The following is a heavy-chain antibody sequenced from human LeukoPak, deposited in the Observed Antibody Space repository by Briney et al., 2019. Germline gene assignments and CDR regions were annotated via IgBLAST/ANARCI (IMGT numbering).Heavy chain of an antibody. Sequence: PGGSLRLSCAASGFTFDDYAMHWVRQAPGKGLEWVSGISWNSGSIGYADSVKGRFTISRDNAKNSLYLQMNSLRAEDTAVYYCARVTAVAGTSVGVDAWGQGILVTVS. CDR3: ARVTAVAGTSVGVDA. V-gene: IGHV3-9*01. J-gene: IGHJ4*02. CDR1: GFTFDDYA. D-gene: IGHD6-19*01. CDR2: ISWNSGSI.